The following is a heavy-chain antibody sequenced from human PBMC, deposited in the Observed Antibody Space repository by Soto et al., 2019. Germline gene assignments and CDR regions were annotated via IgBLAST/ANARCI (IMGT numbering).Heavy chain of an antibody. CDR1: GGSISSGDYY. V-gene: IGHV4-30-4*01. CDR3: AREDIVVVVTATGGGWFGP. Sequence: QVQLQESGPGLVKPSQTLSLTCTVSGGSISSGDYYWSWIRQPPGKGLEGIGYIYYSGSTYYNPSLKSRVTISVDTSKNQFSMKLSSVTAADTAVYYCAREDIVVVVTATGGGWFGPWGQGTLVTVSS. CDR2: IYYSGST. J-gene: IGHJ5*02. D-gene: IGHD2-15*01.